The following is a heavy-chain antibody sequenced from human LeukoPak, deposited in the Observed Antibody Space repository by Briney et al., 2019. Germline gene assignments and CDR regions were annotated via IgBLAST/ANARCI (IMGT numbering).Heavy chain of an antibody. J-gene: IGHJ4*02. V-gene: IGHV4-34*01. D-gene: IGHD3-10*01. Sequence: SETLSLTCAVHGGSFSGYYWSWIRQPPGKGLEWIGGINHSGSTSYNPSLKSRVTISVDTSKNQFSLKLSSVTAADTAVYYCARGGHYYGSGRPIYWGQGTLVTVSS. CDR1: GGSFSGYY. CDR2: INHSGST. CDR3: ARGGHYYGSGRPIY.